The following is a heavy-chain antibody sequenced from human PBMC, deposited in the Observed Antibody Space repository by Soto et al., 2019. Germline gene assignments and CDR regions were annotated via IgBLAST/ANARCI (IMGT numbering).Heavy chain of an antibody. CDR3: AKDGGGAVPDSSGWYFDY. CDR1: GFTFSSYA. CDR2: ISGSGGST. J-gene: IGHJ4*02. Sequence: GGSLRLSCAASGFTFSSYAMSWVRQAPGKGLEWVSAISGSGGSTYCADSVKGRFTISRDNSKNTLYLQMNSLRAEDTAVYYCAKDGGGAVPDSSGWYFDYWGQGTLVTVSS. V-gene: IGHV3-23*01. D-gene: IGHD6-19*01.